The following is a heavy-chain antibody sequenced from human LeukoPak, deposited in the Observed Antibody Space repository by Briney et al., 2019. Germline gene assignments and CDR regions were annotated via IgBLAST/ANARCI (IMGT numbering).Heavy chain of an antibody. J-gene: IGHJ3*02. Sequence: ASVKVSCKASGYTFTGYYMHWVRQAPGQGLEWMGWINPNSGGTNYAQKFQGRVTMTRDTSISTAYMELSRLRSDDTAVYYCARGVTMIVVGGDAFDIWGQGTMVTVSS. CDR1: GYTFTGYY. D-gene: IGHD3-22*01. CDR3: ARGVTMIVVGGDAFDI. V-gene: IGHV1-2*02. CDR2: INPNSGGT.